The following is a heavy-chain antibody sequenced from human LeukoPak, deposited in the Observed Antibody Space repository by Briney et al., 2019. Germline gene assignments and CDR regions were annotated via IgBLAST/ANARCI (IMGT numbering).Heavy chain of an antibody. D-gene: IGHD3-22*01. CDR3: ARYSPGDSSVVYDDY. V-gene: IGHV1-69*04. J-gene: IGHJ4*02. Sequence: SVKVSCKASGGTFSSYAIRWVRQAPGQGLEWMGRIIPILGTANYAQKFHGRVTITADKSTSTAYMELSSLRSEDTAVYCCARYSPGDSSVVYDDYWGQGTLVTVSS. CDR2: IIPILGTA. CDR1: GGTFSSYA.